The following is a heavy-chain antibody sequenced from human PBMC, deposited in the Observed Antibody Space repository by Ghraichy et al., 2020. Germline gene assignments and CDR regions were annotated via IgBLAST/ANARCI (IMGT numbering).Heavy chain of an antibody. D-gene: IGHD5-12*01. CDR2: INPSGGST. J-gene: IGHJ6*02. CDR3: ARGGGYFYGMDV. CDR1: GYTFTNYY. V-gene: IGHV1-46*01. Sequence: ASVKVSCKASGYTFTNYYIHWVRQAPGQGLEWMGIINPSGGSTSYAQKFQGRVSMTRDTSTNTVYMELSSLKSEDTAVYYCARGGGYFYGMDVWGQGTTVTVSS.